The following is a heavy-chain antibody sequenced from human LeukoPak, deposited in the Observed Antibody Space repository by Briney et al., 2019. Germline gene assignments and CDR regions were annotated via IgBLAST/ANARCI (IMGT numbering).Heavy chain of an antibody. Sequence: SVKVSCKASGGTFSSYAISWVRQAPGQGLEWMGGIIPIFGAANYAQKFQGRVTITTDESTSTAYMELSSLRSEDTAVYYCARDLDSSSPGDYYMDVWGKGTTVTVSS. V-gene: IGHV1-69*05. CDR2: IIPIFGAA. J-gene: IGHJ6*03. CDR1: GGTFSSYA. D-gene: IGHD6-13*01. CDR3: ARDLDSSSPGDYYMDV.